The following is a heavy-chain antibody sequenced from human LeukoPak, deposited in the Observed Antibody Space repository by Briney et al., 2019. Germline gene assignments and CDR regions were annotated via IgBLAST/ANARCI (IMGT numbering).Heavy chain of an antibody. J-gene: IGHJ5*02. CDR2: INPNSGGT. CDR1: GYTFTGYY. D-gene: IGHD3-22*01. V-gene: IGHV1-2*02. CDR3: ARDGKYYYDSSGYPNWFDP. Sequence: ASVKVSCKASGYTFTGYYMHWVRQAPGQGLEWMGRINPNSGGTNYAQKFQGRVTMTRDTSISTAYMELSRLRSDDTAVYYCARDGKYYYDSSGYPNWFDPWGQGTLVTVSS.